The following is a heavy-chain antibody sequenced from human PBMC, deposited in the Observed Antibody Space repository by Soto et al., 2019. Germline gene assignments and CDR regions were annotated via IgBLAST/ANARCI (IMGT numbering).Heavy chain of an antibody. CDR1: GYSFTSYW. Sequence: PGESLKISCKGSGYSFTSYWISWVRQMPGKGLEWMGRIDPSDSYTNYSPSFQGHVTISADKSISTAYLQWSSLKASDTAMYYCERLEEFSEYSSSSCPYYFAYWGQGTLVTVSS. J-gene: IGHJ4*02. CDR3: ERLEEFSEYSSSSCPYYFAY. CDR2: IDPSDSYT. D-gene: IGHD6-6*01. V-gene: IGHV5-10-1*01.